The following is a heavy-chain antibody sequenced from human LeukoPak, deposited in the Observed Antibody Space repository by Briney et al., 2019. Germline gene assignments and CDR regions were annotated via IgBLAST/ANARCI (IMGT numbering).Heavy chain of an antibody. J-gene: IGHJ4*02. CDR2: IYYSGST. D-gene: IGHD3-22*01. Sequence: PSETLSLTCTVSGGSISSSSYYWGWIRQPPGKGLEWIGSIYYSGSTYYNPSLKSRVTISVDTSKNQFSLKLNSVTAADTAVYYCAAPAPYYYDSSGYFVYWGQGTLVTVSS. V-gene: IGHV4-39*01. CDR3: AAPAPYYYDSSGYFVY. CDR1: GGSISSSSYY.